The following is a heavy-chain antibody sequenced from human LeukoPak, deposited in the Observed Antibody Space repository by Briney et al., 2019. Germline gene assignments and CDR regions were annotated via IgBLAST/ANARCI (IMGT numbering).Heavy chain of an antibody. D-gene: IGHD6-19*01. Sequence: GGSLRLSCAASGFTFSSYGMHWVRQAPGKGLEWVAVISYDGSNKYYADSVKGRFTISRDNSKNTLYLQMNSLRAEDTAVYYCAKDREVAGTDIDYWGQGTLVTVSS. CDR3: AKDREVAGTDIDY. V-gene: IGHV3-30*18. J-gene: IGHJ4*02. CDR1: GFTFSSYG. CDR2: ISYDGSNK.